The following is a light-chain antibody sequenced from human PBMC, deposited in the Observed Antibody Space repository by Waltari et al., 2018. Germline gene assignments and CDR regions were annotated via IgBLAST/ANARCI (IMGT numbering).Light chain of an antibody. CDR2: GAS. CDR3: QQYKSYKT. V-gene: IGKV1-5*03. CDR1: PSITTS. Sequence: DIQMTQSPSTLSASVGDTVIIPCRASPSITTSLAWYQQKPGKAPDVLIYGASNLESGGPSRFSGSGSGTEFTLTISSLQPDDFATYYCQQYKSYKTFGQGTRVEIK. J-gene: IGKJ1*01.